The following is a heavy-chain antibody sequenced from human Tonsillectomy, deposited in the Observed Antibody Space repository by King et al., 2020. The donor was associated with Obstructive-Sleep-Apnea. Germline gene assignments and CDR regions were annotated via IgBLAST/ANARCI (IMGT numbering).Heavy chain of an antibody. V-gene: IGHV6-1*01. CDR1: GDRVSCNSAA. D-gene: IGHD3-3*01. CDR2: TYYSSKWYN. J-gene: IGHJ5*02. CDR3: ARGLNGDLNWFDP. Sequence: VQLQQSGPGLVKPSQTLSLTCAISGDRVSCNSAAWIWIRQSPSRCLEWLGRTYYSSKWYNVYAVSVKSLITINPDTSKNQFSLQLRSVTPEDTAVYYCARGLNGDLNWFDPWGQGTLVTVSS.